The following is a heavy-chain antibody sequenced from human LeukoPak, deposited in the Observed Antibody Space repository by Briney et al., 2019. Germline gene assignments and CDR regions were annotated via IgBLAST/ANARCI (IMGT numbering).Heavy chain of an antibody. CDR1: GFSFSSYS. CDR2: ISFTGSNK. CDR3: AKDYERYCSSTSCTNWFDP. D-gene: IGHD2-2*01. Sequence: GGSLRLSCAASGFSFSSYSMHWVRQAPGKGLEWVSVISFTGSNKYYADSVKGRFTISRDNSKNTLYLQMNSLRAEDSAVYYCAKDYERYCSSTSCTNWFDPWGQGTLVTVSS. J-gene: IGHJ5*02. V-gene: IGHV3-30-3*01.